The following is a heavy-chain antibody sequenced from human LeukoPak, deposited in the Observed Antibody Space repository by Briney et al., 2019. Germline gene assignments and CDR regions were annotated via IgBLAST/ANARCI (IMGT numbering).Heavy chain of an antibody. V-gene: IGHV4-59*01. CDR2: IYYSGGT. J-gene: IGHJ3*02. D-gene: IGHD1-26*01. CDR3: ARGSGIDAFDI. Sequence: SETLSLTCTVSGGSISSYYWSWIRQPPGKGLEWIGYIYYSGGTNQNPSLKSRVTISVDTSKNQFSLKLRSVTAADTAVYYCARGSGIDAFDIWGQGTMVTVSS. CDR1: GGSISSYY.